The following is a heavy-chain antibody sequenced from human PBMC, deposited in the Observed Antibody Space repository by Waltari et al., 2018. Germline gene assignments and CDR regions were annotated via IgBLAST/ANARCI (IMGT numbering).Heavy chain of an antibody. CDR2: IRSRTEGDAT. V-gene: IGHV3-73*01. J-gene: IGHJ4*02. CDR1: GLIFSGFA. CDR3: IRPFELGID. D-gene: IGHD7-27*01. Sequence: EVQLVESGGALVQPGGSLKLSCATSGLIFSGFAIHWVRQASGKGPEWVGRIRSRTEGDATAYSTSVEGRFTISRDDSKNAVYLQMNSLNTDDTAVYYCIRPFELGIDWGQGTLVTVSS.